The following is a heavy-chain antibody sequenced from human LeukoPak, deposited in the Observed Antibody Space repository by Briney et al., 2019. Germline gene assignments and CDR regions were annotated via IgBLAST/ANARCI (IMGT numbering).Heavy chain of an antibody. J-gene: IGHJ4*02. V-gene: IGHV1-69*06. CDR2: IIPIFGTA. D-gene: IGHD1-26*01. Sequence: SVTVSCTASVGTFSSYAISWVRQAPGQGLEWMGGIIPIFGTANYAQKFQGRVTITADKSTSTAYMELSRLRSDDTAVYYCARGSIVGATFDYFDYWGQGPLVTVSS. CDR3: ARGSIVGATFDYFDY. CDR1: VGTFSSYA.